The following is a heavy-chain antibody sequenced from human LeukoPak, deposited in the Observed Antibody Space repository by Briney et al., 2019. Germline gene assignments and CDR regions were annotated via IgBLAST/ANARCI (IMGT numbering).Heavy chain of an antibody. CDR1: RVSLSHYY. J-gene: IGHJ1*01. Sequence: SETLSLTCTVSRVSLSHYYMSWVRQPAGKGLEWIGRIHISGNTNYNPSLNSRVSMSADASRNQLSLRLSSVPASDTAAYYCARYPAYGELESDVEYFVLWGEGTLVTVSS. V-gene: IGHV4-4*07. D-gene: IGHD1-26*01. CDR3: ARYPAYGELESDVEYFVL. CDR2: IHISGNT.